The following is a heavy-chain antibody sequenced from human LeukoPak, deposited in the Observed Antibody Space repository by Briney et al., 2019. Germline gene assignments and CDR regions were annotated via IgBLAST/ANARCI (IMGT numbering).Heavy chain of an antibody. Sequence: GRSLRLSCAASGFTFSSYAMHWVRQAPGKGLEWVAVVWYDGSKTYSADSVKGRITISRDDSKNTLYLQMDSLRAEDTATYYCAKHQSGRSGWSRLAFDIWGQGTMVTVSS. CDR2: VWYDGSKT. J-gene: IGHJ3*02. D-gene: IGHD6-19*01. CDR3: AKHQSGRSGWSRLAFDI. CDR1: GFTFSSYA. V-gene: IGHV3-33*06.